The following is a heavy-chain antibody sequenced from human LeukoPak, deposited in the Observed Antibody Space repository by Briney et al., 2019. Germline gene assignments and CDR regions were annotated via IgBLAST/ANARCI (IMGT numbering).Heavy chain of an antibody. CDR2: INSDGTST. CDR1: GSTFSSYW. Sequence: GGSLRLSCAASGSTFSSYWMHWVRQAPGKGLVWVSRINSDGTSTRYADSVKGRFTISRDNAKSTLYLQMNSLRAEGTAVYFCAREVSADSWYNWFDPWGQGNLVTVSS. CDR3: AREVSADSWYNWFDP. D-gene: IGHD1-14*01. V-gene: IGHV3-74*01. J-gene: IGHJ5*02.